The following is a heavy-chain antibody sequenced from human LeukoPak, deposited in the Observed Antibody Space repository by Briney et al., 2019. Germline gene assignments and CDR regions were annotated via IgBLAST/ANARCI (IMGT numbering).Heavy chain of an antibody. Sequence: ASVKVPCKTSGYTFSDYYIHWIRQAPGQGLEWVGWINPNSGDTDYAQKFQGRVTVTRDTSISTAYMELGRLRSDDTAVYYCARVAAEVVGVPGAIGFGWLRRDYYYMDVWGKGTTVTVSS. V-gene: IGHV1-2*02. J-gene: IGHJ6*03. D-gene: IGHD2-2*02. CDR1: GYTFSDYY. CDR2: INPNSGDT. CDR3: ARVAAEVVGVPGAIGFGWLRRDYYYMDV.